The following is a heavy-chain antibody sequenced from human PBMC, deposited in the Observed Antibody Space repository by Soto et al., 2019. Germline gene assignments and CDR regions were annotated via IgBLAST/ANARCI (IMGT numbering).Heavy chain of an antibody. CDR3: ASSNIVAAPYGMDV. J-gene: IGHJ6*02. Sequence: ASVKVSCKASGYTFNSYAMNWVRQAPGQRLEWMGWINAGNGNTKYSQKFQGRVTITRDTSASTAYMELSSLRSEDTAVYYCASSNIVAAPYGMDVWGQGTTVTVSS. CDR1: GYTFNSYA. CDR2: INAGNGNT. D-gene: IGHD6-13*01. V-gene: IGHV1-3*01.